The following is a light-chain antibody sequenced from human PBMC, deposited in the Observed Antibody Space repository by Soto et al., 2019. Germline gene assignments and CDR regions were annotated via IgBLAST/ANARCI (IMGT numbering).Light chain of an antibody. CDR2: SAS. CDR1: QTVTKF. J-gene: IGKJ1*01. CDR3: QHAYSLPRT. Sequence: DVEMTKSQGSGSASVGDSVTIACRASQTVTKFVNWYQQKPSKVPDLLIYSASTLYSGVPSRFSGRGSGTEFTLTISNLQPEDFATYYCQHAYSLPRTVAQGTKVDSK. V-gene: IGKV1-39*01.